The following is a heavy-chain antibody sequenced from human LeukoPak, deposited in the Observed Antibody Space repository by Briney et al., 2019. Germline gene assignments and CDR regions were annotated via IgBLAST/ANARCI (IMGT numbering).Heavy chain of an antibody. CDR1: GFTFSSYG. CDR3: ARVGAEGPYYYDSSGYLLN. Sequence: PGRSLRLSCAASGFTFSSYGMHRVRQAPGKGLEWVAVIWYDGSNKYYADSVKGRFTISRDNSKNTLYLQMNSLRAEDTAVYYCARVGAEGPYYYDSSGYLLNWGQGTLVTVSS. J-gene: IGHJ4*02. D-gene: IGHD3-22*01. CDR2: IWYDGSNK. V-gene: IGHV3-33*01.